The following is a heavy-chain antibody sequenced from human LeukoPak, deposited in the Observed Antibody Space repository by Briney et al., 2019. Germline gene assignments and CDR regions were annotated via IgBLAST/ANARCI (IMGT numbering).Heavy chain of an antibody. CDR2: IYPGDSDT. D-gene: IGHD3-10*01. J-gene: IGHJ4*02. Sequence: GQSLKISCKGSGYSSASYWIGWVRQMPVQGLEWMGIIYPGDSDTRYSPSFQGQVAISADKSISTAYLQWSSLKASDTAMYYCARRDTMVRGADYWGQGTLVTVSS. V-gene: IGHV5-51*01. CDR3: ARRDTMVRGADY. CDR1: GYSSASYW.